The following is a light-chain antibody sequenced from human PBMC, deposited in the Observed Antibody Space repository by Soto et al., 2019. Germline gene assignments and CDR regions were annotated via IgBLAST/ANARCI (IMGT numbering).Light chain of an antibody. V-gene: IGLV1-40*01. Sequence: QSVLTQPPSVSGAPGQRVTISCTGSSSNIGAGYDVQWYQQLPGTAPKLLIYGNNNRPSGVPDRFSGSKSGTSASLAITGLQAEYEADYYCQSYDSSLNGWVFGGGTKLTVL. CDR1: SSNIGAGYD. CDR2: GNN. CDR3: QSYDSSLNGWV. J-gene: IGLJ3*02.